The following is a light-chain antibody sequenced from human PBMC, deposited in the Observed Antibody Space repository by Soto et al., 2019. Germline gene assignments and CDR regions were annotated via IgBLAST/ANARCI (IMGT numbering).Light chain of an antibody. CDR1: QSVSSF. J-gene: IGKJ1*01. CDR2: GAS. CDR3: QQYNNWPPT. V-gene: IGKV3D-15*01. Sequence: EVELTQSPATLSLSPGESATLSCSADQSVSSFLGWYQQKLGRAPRLLMFGASNRATGIPDRFSGSGSGTEFTLTIGSLQSEDFAVYYCQQYNNWPPTFGQGTKVDIK.